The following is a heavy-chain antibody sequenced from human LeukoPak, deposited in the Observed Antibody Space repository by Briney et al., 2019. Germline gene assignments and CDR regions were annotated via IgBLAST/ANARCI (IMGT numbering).Heavy chain of an antibody. D-gene: IGHD6-19*01. CDR1: GFTFSSYG. Sequence: GGSLRLSCAASGFTFSSYGMHWVRQAPGKGLEWVAVTSYDGSNKYYADSVKGRFTISRDNSKNTLYLQMNSLRAEDTAVYYCAKDLGWNGWANWFDPWGQGTLVTVSS. CDR3: AKDLGWNGWANWFDP. CDR2: TSYDGSNK. J-gene: IGHJ5*02. V-gene: IGHV3-30*18.